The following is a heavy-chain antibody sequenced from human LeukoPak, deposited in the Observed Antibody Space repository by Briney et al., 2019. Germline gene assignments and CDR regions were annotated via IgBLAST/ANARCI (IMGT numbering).Heavy chain of an antibody. J-gene: IGHJ4*02. CDR3: ASKTRTRYCTNGVCYGDY. Sequence: SETLSLTCAVYVGSFSGYYWSWIRQPPGKGLEWIGEINHSGSTNYNPSLKSRVTISVDTSKNQFSLKLSSVTAADTAVYYCASKTRTRYCTNGVCYGDYWGQGTLVTVSS. V-gene: IGHV4-34*01. CDR1: VGSFSGYY. CDR2: INHSGST. D-gene: IGHD2-8*01.